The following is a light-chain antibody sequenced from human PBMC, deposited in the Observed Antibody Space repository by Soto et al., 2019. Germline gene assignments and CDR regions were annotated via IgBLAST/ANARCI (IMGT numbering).Light chain of an antibody. V-gene: IGLV2-11*01. CDR3: CSYAGRYTYV. J-gene: IGLJ1*01. Sequence: QSALTQPRSVSGSPGQSVTISCTGTNSDVGGYNYVSWYQQHPGKAPKLMIYDVSKRPSGVPDRFSGSKSVNTASLTISGLQAEDEADYYCCSYAGRYTYVFGTGTKVTVL. CDR1: NSDVGGYNY. CDR2: DVS.